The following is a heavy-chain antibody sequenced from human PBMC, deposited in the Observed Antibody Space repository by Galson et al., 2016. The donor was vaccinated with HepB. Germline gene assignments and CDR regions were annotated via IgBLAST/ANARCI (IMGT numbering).Heavy chain of an antibody. J-gene: IGHJ3*01. V-gene: IGHV3-49*03. Sequence: SLRLSCAASGVTFGDYAMSWFRQTPGKGPEWVGLIRSKAYSGATEYAASVNARFSISRDDSESIAYLQLNSLNTEDTAVYYCTRDGPSPIYYDTAGYRGFDDFDVWGPGTTVTVS. D-gene: IGHD3-16*01. CDR2: IRSKAYSGAT. CDR3: TRDGPSPIYYDTAGYRGFDDFDV. CDR1: GVTFGDYA.